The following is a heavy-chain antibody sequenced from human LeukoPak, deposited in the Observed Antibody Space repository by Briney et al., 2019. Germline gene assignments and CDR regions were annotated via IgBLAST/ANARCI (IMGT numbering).Heavy chain of an antibody. CDR3: ARDREYYYDSSGYC. Sequence: ASVKVSCKASGGTFSSYAISWVRQAPGQGLEWMGGIIPIFGTANYAQKFQGRVTITADESTSTAYMELSSLRSEDTAVYYCARDREYYYDSSGYCWGQGTLVTVSS. V-gene: IGHV1-69*13. CDR1: GGTFSSYA. D-gene: IGHD3-22*01. J-gene: IGHJ4*02. CDR2: IIPIFGTA.